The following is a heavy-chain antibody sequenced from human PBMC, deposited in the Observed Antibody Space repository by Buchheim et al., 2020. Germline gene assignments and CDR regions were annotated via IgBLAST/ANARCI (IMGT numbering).Heavy chain of an antibody. J-gene: IGHJ4*02. CDR3: AKEVWSWEQKSSFDY. Sequence: QVQLVESGGGVVQPGRSLRLSCAASGFTFSSYGMHWVRQAPGKGLEWVALISYDVSHRYYADSVKGRFTISRDNSKNTLYLQLNSLRAEDTAVYYCAKEVWSWEQKSSFDYWGQGTL. CDR1: GFTFSSYG. V-gene: IGHV3-30*18. CDR2: ISYDVSHR. D-gene: IGHD1-26*01.